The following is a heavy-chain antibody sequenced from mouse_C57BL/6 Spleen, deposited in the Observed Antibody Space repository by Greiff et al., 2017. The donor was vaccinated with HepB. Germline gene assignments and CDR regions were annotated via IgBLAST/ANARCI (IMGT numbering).Heavy chain of an antibody. J-gene: IGHJ4*01. Sequence: QVQLQQSGAELARPGASVKLSCKASGYTFTSYGISWVKQRTGQGLEWIGEIYPRSGNTYYNEKFKGKATLTADKSSSTAYMELRSLTSEDSAVYFCARRGNSNYGFYAMDYWGQGTSVTVSS. V-gene: IGHV1-81*01. D-gene: IGHD2-5*01. CDR1: GYTFTSYG. CDR3: ARRGNSNYGFYAMDY. CDR2: IYPRSGNT.